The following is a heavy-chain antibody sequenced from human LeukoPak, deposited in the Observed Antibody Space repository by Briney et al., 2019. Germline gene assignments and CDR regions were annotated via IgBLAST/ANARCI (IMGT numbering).Heavy chain of an antibody. Sequence: PSETLSLTCTVSGDSISSNYWSWIRQPPGKGLEWIGYIYYTGSTNYNPSLKSRVTISVDTSKDQFSLKLNSVTAADTAVYYCARMIFWSGYYPFDQWGQGTLVTVSS. V-gene: IGHV4-59*01. J-gene: IGHJ4*02. CDR3: ARMIFWSGYYPFDQ. CDR1: GDSISSNY. CDR2: IYYTGST. D-gene: IGHD3-3*01.